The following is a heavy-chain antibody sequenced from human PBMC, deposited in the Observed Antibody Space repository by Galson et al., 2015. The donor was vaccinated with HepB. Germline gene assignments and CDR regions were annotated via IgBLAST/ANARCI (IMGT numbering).Heavy chain of an antibody. Sequence: SLRLSCAASGFTFGDYAMSWFRQAPGKGLEWVGFIRSKAYGGTTEYAASVKGRFTISRDDSKSIAYLQMNSLKTEDTAVYYCTRDGNYYDSSGYYHEDPYYYYMDVWGKGTTVTVSS. CDR1: GFTFGDYA. V-gene: IGHV3-49*03. CDR3: TRDGNYYDSSGYYHEDPYYYYMDV. D-gene: IGHD3-22*01. CDR2: IRSKAYGGTT. J-gene: IGHJ6*03.